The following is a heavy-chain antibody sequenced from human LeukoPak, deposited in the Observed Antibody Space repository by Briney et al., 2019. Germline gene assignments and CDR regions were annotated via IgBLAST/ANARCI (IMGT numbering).Heavy chain of an antibody. Sequence: NSSETLSLTCTVSGGSISSYYWSWIRQPPGKGLEWIGYIYYSGSTNYNPSLKSRVTISVDTSKNQFSLKLSSVTAAGTAVYYCAREELRDWYFDLWGRGTLVTVSS. J-gene: IGHJ2*01. CDR1: GGSISSYY. CDR3: AREELRDWYFDL. CDR2: IYYSGST. V-gene: IGHV4-59*01. D-gene: IGHD1-26*01.